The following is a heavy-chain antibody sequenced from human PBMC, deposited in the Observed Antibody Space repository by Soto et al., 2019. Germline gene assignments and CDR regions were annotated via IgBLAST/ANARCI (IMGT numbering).Heavy chain of an antibody. D-gene: IGHD3-22*01. V-gene: IGHV1-69*13. J-gene: IGHJ6*02. CDR1: GGTFSSYA. CDR2: IIPSFGTA. Sequence: GASVKHSCKASGGTFSSYAISWVRQAPGQGLEWMGGIIPSFGTANYAQKFQGRVTITADESTSTAYMELSSLRSEEKAVYYCASRLGHYYDSSGYYLNHYYYYGMDVWGQGTTVTVSS. CDR3: ASRLGHYYDSSGYYLNHYYYYGMDV.